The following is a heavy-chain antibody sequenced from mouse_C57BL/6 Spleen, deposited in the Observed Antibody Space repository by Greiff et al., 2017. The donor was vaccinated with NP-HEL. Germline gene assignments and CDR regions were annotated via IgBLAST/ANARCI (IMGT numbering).Heavy chain of an antibody. V-gene: IGHV2-5*01. D-gene: IGHD4-1*02. CDR2: IWRGGST. Sequence: QVQLQQSGPGLVQPSQSLSITCTVSGFSLTSYGVHWVRQSPGKGLEWLGVIWRGGSTDYNAAFMSRLSITTDNSTSQVFFKMNSLQADDTAIYYCAKTTGSWYFDVWGTGTTVTVSS. J-gene: IGHJ1*03. CDR1: GFSLTSYG. CDR3: AKTTGSWYFDV.